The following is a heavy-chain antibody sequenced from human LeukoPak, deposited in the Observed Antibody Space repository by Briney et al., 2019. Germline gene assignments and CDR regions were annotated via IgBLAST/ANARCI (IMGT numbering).Heavy chain of an antibody. J-gene: IGHJ4*02. CDR1: GFTFSSYA. CDR3: AKDFWFLEWLSFDY. CDR2: ISGSGGST. D-gene: IGHD3-3*01. Sequence: PGGSLRLSGAASGFTFSSYAMSWVRQAPGKGLEWVSAISGSGGSTYYADSVKGRFTISRDNSKNTLYLQMNSLRAEDTAVYYCAKDFWFLEWLSFDYWGQGTLVTVSS. V-gene: IGHV3-23*01.